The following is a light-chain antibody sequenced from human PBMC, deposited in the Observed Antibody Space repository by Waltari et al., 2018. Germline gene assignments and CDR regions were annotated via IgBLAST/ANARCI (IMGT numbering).Light chain of an antibody. V-gene: IGLV2-14*03. Sequence: QSALTQPASVSGSPGQSITISCTGTSSDVGRYNYVSWYQQHPGKAPKLMIYDVSNRPSGVSNRFSGSKSGNTASLTISGLQAEDEADYYCSSYISSSTLELFGGGTSLTVL. CDR1: SSDVGRYNY. J-gene: IGLJ2*01. CDR2: DVS. CDR3: SSYISSSTLEL.